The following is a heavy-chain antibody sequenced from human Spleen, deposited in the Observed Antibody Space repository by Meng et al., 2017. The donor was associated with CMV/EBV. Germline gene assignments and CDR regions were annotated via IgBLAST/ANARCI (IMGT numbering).Heavy chain of an antibody. CDR2: INHSGST. CDR3: ARDIGHYDILTGTSFDP. V-gene: IGHV4-34*01. CDR1: GGSFSGYY. J-gene: IGHJ5*02. Sequence: QVQLQQWGAGLFPPAXTLSLTLAVYGGSFSGYYWSWIRQPPGKGLEWIGEINHSGSTNYNPSLKSRVTISVDTSKNQFSLKLSSVTAADTAVYYCARDIGHYDILTGTSFDPWGQGTLGTVSS. D-gene: IGHD3-9*01.